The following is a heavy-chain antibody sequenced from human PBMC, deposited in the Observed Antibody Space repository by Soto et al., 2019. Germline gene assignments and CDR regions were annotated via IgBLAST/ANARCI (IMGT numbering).Heavy chain of an antibody. CDR3: AHRLTLDSDRNYGRCDY. CDR1: GFSLTTTGVG. D-gene: IGHD1-7*01. J-gene: IGHJ4*02. CDR2: IYWDDDK. Sequence: QITLKESGPTLVKPTQTLTLTCSFSGFSLTTTGVGVGWIRQPPGEALEWLALIYWDDDKRYSPSLRSRLTLPKDTSKNHVVLTMTNMDPVDTATYYCAHRLTLDSDRNYGRCDYWGQGPLVTVSS. V-gene: IGHV2-5*02.